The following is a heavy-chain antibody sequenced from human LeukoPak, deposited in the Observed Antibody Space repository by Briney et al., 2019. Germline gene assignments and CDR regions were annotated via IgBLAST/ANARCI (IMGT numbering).Heavy chain of an antibody. CDR3: ARGKYSSSWRDLRLYYYYYGRDV. CDR1: GFTFSSYS. CDR2: INHSGST. J-gene: IGHJ6*02. V-gene: IGHV4-34*01. D-gene: IGHD6-13*01. Sequence: KAGGSLRLSCAASGFTFSSYSMNWVRQAPGKGLEWIGEINHSGSTNYNPSLKSRVTISVDTSKNQFSLKLSSVTAADTAVYYCARGKYSSSWRDLRLYYYYYGRDVWGQGTTVTVSS.